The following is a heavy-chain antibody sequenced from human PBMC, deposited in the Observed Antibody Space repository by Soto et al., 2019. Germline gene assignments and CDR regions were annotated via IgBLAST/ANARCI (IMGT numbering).Heavy chain of an antibody. CDR3: AREGTYYYDSSGYINWFDP. CDR2: IIPIFGTA. V-gene: IGHV1-69*13. Sequence: SVKVSCKASGGTFSSYAISWVRQAPGQGLEWMGGIIPIFGTANYAQKFQGRVTITADESTSTAYMELSSLRSEDTAVYYCAREGTYYYDSSGYINWFDPWGQGTLVTVSS. CDR1: GGTFSSYA. J-gene: IGHJ5*02. D-gene: IGHD3-22*01.